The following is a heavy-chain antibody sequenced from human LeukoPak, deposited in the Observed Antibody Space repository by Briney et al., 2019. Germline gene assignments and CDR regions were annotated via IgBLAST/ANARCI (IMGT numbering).Heavy chain of an antibody. CDR1: GFTFSTYG. Sequence: PGGSLRLSCAASGFTFSTYGMSWVRQAPGKGLEWVSAISGSGGSTYYPDSVKGRFTISRDNSRNTLYLQMNSLRAEDTAVYYCATVTTYRLGDSWGQGTLVTVSS. J-gene: IGHJ4*02. CDR3: ATVTTYRLGDS. V-gene: IGHV3-23*01. D-gene: IGHD4-17*01. CDR2: ISGSGGST.